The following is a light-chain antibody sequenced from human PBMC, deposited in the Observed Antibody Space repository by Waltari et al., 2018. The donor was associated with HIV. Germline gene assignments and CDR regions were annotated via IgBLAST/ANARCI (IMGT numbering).Light chain of an antibody. J-gene: IGLJ3*02. CDR2: EVN. CDR1: NSDVGSYNR. CDR3: SSYTSSSTLWM. Sequence: QSALTQPPSVSGSPGQSVTISCTGTNSDVGSYNRVSWYQLPPCTAPKLMIYEVNNRPSGVPDRFSGSKSGNTASLTISGLQAEDEADYYCSSYTSSSTLWMFGGGTKLTVL. V-gene: IGLV2-18*02.